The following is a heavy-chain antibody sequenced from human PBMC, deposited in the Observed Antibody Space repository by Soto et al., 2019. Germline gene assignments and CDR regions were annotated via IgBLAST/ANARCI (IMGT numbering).Heavy chain of an antibody. D-gene: IGHD3-9*01. CDR2: INAGNGNT. Sequence: GASVKVSCKASGYTFTSYAMHWVRQAPGQRLEWMGWINAGNGNTKYSQKFQGRVTITRDTSASTAYMELSSLRSEDTAVYYFARVRDVLRYFDWPDAFDIWGQGTMVTVSS. CDR3: ARVRDVLRYFDWPDAFDI. V-gene: IGHV1-3*01. J-gene: IGHJ3*02. CDR1: GYTFTSYA.